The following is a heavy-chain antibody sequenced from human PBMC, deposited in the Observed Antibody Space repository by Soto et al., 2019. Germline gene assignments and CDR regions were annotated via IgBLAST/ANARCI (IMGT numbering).Heavy chain of an antibody. CDR2: ISSSSSTI. V-gene: IGHV3-48*02. Sequence: EVQLVESGGGLVQPGGSLRLSCAASGFTFSSYSMNWVRQAPGKGLEWVSYISSSSSTIYYADSVKGRFTISRDNAKNSLYLQMNSLRDEDTAVYYCARDYSSGWDASRDYWGQGTLVTVSS. CDR3: ARDYSSGWDASRDY. J-gene: IGHJ4*02. CDR1: GFTFSSYS. D-gene: IGHD6-19*01.